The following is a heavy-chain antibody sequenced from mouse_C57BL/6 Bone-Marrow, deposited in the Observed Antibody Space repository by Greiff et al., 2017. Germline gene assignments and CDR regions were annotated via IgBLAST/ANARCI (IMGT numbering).Heavy chain of an antibody. V-gene: IGHV1-81*01. J-gene: IGHJ2*01. CDR1: GYTFTSYG. Sequence: QVQLKQSGAELARPGASVKLSCKASGYTFTSYGISWVKQRTGQGLEWIGEIYPRSGNTYYNEKFKGKATLTADKSSSTAYMELRSLTSEDAAVYFCARPRPRQRRRRVSHWGQGTTLTVSP. CDR3: ARPRPRQRRRRVSH. D-gene: IGHD3-2*02. CDR2: IYPRSGNT.